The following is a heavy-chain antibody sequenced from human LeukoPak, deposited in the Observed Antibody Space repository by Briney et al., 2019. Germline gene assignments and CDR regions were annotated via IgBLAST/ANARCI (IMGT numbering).Heavy chain of an antibody. CDR2: IRRKGYGVTT. J-gene: IGHJ6*04. CDR3: TRDHDFWSGPFDV. V-gene: IGHV3-49*04. D-gene: IGHD3-3*01. Sequence: GGSLRLSCTASGFTFGDYSLSWVRQAPEKGLEWVGFIRRKGYGVTTEYAPSVKGRFIISRDDSKSTAYLQMNSLKTEDTAVYYCTRDHDFWSGPFDVWGKGTTVTVSS. CDR1: GFTFGDYS.